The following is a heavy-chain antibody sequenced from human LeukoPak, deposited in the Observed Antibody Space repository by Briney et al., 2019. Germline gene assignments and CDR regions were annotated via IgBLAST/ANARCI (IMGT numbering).Heavy chain of an antibody. Sequence: GGSLRLSCAASRFTFSSYAMSWVRQAPGKGLEWVSAISGSGGSTYYADSVKGRFTISRDNSKNTLYLQMNSLRAEDTAVYYCAKDLDVGYCSSTSCYLDAFDIWGQGTMVTVSS. CDR1: RFTFSSYA. J-gene: IGHJ3*02. D-gene: IGHD2-2*01. CDR3: AKDLDVGYCSSTSCYLDAFDI. CDR2: ISGSGGST. V-gene: IGHV3-23*01.